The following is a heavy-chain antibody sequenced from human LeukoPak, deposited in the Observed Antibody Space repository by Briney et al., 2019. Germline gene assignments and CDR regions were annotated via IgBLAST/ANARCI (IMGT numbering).Heavy chain of an antibody. Sequence: GGSLRLSCAASGFTFSSYAMSWVRQAPGKGLEWVSAISGSGGSTYYADSVKGRFTISRDNSKNTPYLQMNSLRAEDTAVYYCAKGNDFWSGYLYYFDYWGQGTLVTVSS. D-gene: IGHD3-3*01. CDR3: AKGNDFWSGYLYYFDY. CDR2: ISGSGGST. J-gene: IGHJ4*02. CDR1: GFTFSSYA. V-gene: IGHV3-23*01.